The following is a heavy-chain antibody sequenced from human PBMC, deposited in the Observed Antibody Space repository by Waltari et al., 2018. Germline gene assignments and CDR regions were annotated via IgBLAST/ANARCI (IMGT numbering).Heavy chain of an antibody. J-gene: IGHJ4*02. Sequence: QVQLVQSGAEVKKPGASVKVSCKVSGYTLTELSMHWVRQAPGKGLEWMGGFVPEDGETIYAQRFQGRVTMTEDTSTDTAYMELSSLRSEDTAVYYCATHYSSGWPKPVDYWGQGTLVTVSS. CDR2: FVPEDGET. D-gene: IGHD6-19*01. V-gene: IGHV1-24*01. CDR3: ATHYSSGWPKPVDY. CDR1: GYTLTELS.